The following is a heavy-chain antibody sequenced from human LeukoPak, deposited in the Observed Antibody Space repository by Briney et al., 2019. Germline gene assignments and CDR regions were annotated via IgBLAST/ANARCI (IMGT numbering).Heavy chain of an antibody. Sequence: SETLSLTCTVSGGSISSYYWSWILQPPGKGLEWIGYIYYSGSTNYNPSLKSRVTISVDTSRNRFSLKLSSVTAADTAVYYCAGYSSSWEGYYFDYWGQGTLVTVSS. D-gene: IGHD6-13*01. V-gene: IGHV4-59*01. CDR2: IYYSGST. CDR1: GGSISSYY. CDR3: AGYSSSWEGYYFDY. J-gene: IGHJ4*02.